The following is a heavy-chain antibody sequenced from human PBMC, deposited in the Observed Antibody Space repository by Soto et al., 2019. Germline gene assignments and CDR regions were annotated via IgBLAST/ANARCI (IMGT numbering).Heavy chain of an antibody. Sequence: SETLSLTCAVSGDSVSNDNYYWSWIRQPPGKGLEWIGYIYYSGTTNYNSYLKSRLSLSVDMSKNQFSLKLASVTAADTAVYFCARSQRGRTAFTFDYWGQGALVTVSS. CDR1: GDSVSNDNYY. D-gene: IGHD3-16*01. V-gene: IGHV4-61*01. CDR2: IYYSGTT. CDR3: ARSQRGRTAFTFDY. J-gene: IGHJ4*02.